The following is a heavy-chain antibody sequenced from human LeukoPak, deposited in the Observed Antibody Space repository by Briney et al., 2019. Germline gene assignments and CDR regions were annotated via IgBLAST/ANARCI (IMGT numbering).Heavy chain of an antibody. CDR1: GYNFATSG. J-gene: IGHJ6*03. CDR3: ARDLGPYTGSYYSYYHYMDV. V-gene: IGHV1-18*01. D-gene: IGHD1-26*01. Sequence: ASVRVSCKAYGYNFATSGIGWVRQAPGQGLEWLGWISGYNGNTKSAPKLQGRVTMTTDTSTDTAYLELGSLGVDYTAIYYCARDLGPYTGSYYSYYHYMDVWGEGTSVTVSS. CDR2: ISGYNGNT.